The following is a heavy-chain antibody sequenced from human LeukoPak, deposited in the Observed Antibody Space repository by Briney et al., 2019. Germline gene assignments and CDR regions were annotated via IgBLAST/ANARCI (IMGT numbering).Heavy chain of an antibody. CDR2: DNGNGGST. D-gene: IGHD3-22*01. Sequence: PGGTLRLSCAASGFTFSSYGMTWVRQVPGKGLEWVSGDNGNGGSTGYADSVKGRFTISRDNAKNSLYLQMNSLRAEDTALYYCARASLYDNSAYYLDYWGQGTLVTVSS. V-gene: IGHV3-20*04. CDR3: ARASLYDNSAYYLDY. J-gene: IGHJ4*02. CDR1: GFTFSSYG.